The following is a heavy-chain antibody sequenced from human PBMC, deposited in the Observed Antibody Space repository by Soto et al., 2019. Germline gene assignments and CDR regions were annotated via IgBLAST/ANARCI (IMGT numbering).Heavy chain of an antibody. V-gene: IGHV1-69*13. CDR3: ARALALDSRDGAKIGPPYYYYYGMDV. D-gene: IGHD3-3*01. Sequence: SVKVSCKASGVTFSSYAISWVRQAPGQGLEWMGGIIPIFGTANYAQKFQGRVTITADESTSTAYMELSSLRSEDTAVYYCARALALDSRDGAKIGPPYYYYYGMDVWGQGTTVTVSS. CDR2: IIPIFGTA. J-gene: IGHJ6*02. CDR1: GVTFSSYA.